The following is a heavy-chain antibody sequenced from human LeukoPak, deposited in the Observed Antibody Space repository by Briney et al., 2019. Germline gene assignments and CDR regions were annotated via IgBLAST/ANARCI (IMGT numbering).Heavy chain of an antibody. J-gene: IGHJ4*02. CDR3: ARDPSEWELPVDY. D-gene: IGHD1-26*01. CDR2: INSDGSDT. V-gene: IGHV3-74*01. Sequence: GGSLRLSCAASGFTFSTYWMHWVRQAPGKGLVWVSSINSDGSDTKYADSVKGRFTISRDNAKNTLYLQMNSLRVEDTAVYYCARDPSEWELPVDYWGQGTLVTVSS. CDR1: GFTFSTYW.